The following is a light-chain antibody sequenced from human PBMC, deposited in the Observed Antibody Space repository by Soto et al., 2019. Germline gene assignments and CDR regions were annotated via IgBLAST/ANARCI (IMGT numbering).Light chain of an antibody. V-gene: IGKV1-9*01. Sequence: DSQLTQSPSFLSASVGDGVTITCRASQGINSHLAWFQQKPGKAPRLLIYSASTLQSGVPSRFSGSGSGTEFTLTISSLQPEDFATYYCQKFDGYPLTFGGGTKMEIK. CDR3: QKFDGYPLT. CDR1: QGINSH. CDR2: SAS. J-gene: IGKJ4*01.